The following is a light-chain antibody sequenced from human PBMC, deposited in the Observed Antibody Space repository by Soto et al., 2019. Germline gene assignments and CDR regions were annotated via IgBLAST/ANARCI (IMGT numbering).Light chain of an antibody. CDR3: SSYAGNNIYYV. V-gene: IGLV2-8*01. J-gene: IGLJ1*01. Sequence: QSALTQPASVSGSPGQSITISCTGTSSDVGGYNYVSWYQQYPGKAPKLMIFDVSKRPSGVPDRFSGSKSGSTASLTVSGLQAEDEADYYCSSYAGNNIYYVFGTGTKVTVL. CDR2: DVS. CDR1: SSDVGGYNY.